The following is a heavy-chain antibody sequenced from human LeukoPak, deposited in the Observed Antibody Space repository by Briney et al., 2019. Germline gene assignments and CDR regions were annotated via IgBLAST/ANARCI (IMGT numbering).Heavy chain of an antibody. CDR1: GGSFRGYY. CDR3: ARGLIRGTAAAGTRSDWFDP. V-gene: IGHV4-34*01. Sequence: PSETLSLTCAVYGGSFRGYYWSWIRQPPGKGLEWIGEINHRGSTNYNPSLKSRVTISVDTSKNQFSLKLSSVTAADTAVYYCARGLIRGTAAAGTRSDWFDPWGQGTLVTVSS. J-gene: IGHJ5*02. CDR2: INHRGST. D-gene: IGHD6-13*01.